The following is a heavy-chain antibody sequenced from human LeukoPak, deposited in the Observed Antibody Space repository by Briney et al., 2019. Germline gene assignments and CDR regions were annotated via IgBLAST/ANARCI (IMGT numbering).Heavy chain of an antibody. D-gene: IGHD6-13*01. CDR2: IKQDGGEK. V-gene: IGHV3-7*01. J-gene: IGHJ4*02. CDR3: ARDNMRDGGIAAAGTDY. Sequence: GGSLRLSCAASGFTFSTYWMSWVRQAPGKGLEWVANIKQDGGEKYYVDSVKGRLTISRDNAKNSLYLQMNSLRAEDTAVYYCARDNMRDGGIAAAGTDYWGQGTLVTVSS. CDR1: GFTFSTYW.